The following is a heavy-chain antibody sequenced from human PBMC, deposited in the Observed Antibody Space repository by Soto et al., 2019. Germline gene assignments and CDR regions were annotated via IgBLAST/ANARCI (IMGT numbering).Heavy chain of an antibody. CDR3: ARDLGWAFDC. CDR1: GFTCSTFS. D-gene: IGHD6-19*01. J-gene: IGHJ4*02. Sequence: EVQLVESGGGLVQPGGSLSLSCAASGFTCSTFSMNWVRQAPGRGLEWISYISAGGRPISYSHSVKGRFTISRDNAKNSIYLQMDSLRVEDTAVYYCARDLGWAFDCWGQGPLVTVSS. V-gene: IGHV3-48*01. CDR2: ISAGGRPI.